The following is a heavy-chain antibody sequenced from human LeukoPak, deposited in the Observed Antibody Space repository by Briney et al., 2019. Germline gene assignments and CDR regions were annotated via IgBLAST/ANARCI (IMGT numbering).Heavy chain of an antibody. V-gene: IGHV4-4*07. Sequence: SETLSLTCTVSGDSMNNYYWSWIRQPAGKGLEWVGCIHTSGSTNYNPSLKSRVTMSVDTSKNQFSLKLSSVTAADTALYYCARATLRLGDLSLSNYFDPWGQGTLVTVSS. CDR2: IHTSGST. D-gene: IGHD3-16*02. J-gene: IGHJ5*02. CDR1: GDSMNNYY. CDR3: ARATLRLGDLSLSNYFDP.